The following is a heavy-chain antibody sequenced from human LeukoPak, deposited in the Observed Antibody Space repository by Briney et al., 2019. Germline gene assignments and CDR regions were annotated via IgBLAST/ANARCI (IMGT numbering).Heavy chain of an antibody. CDR3: ARGHCTGGFCYYDAFDI. V-gene: IGHV4-59*01. D-gene: IGHD2-8*02. CDR1: GDSISTYY. Sequence: SETLSLTCSVSGDSISTYYWSWMRQPPGKGLEFIGYIYYSGRTNYNPSLKGRVTISVDTSENQFSLKLSSVTAADTAVYYCARGHCTGGFCYYDAFDIWGQGTMVTVSS. CDR2: IYYSGRT. J-gene: IGHJ3*02.